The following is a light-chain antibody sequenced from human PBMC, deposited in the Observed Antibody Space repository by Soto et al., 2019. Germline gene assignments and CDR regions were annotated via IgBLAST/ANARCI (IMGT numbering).Light chain of an antibody. Sequence: QSVLTQPPSVSAAPGQKVTISCSGSSSNIGNNYVSWYQQLPGTAPKLLIYDNNRRPSGITDRFSGSKSGTSATLDITGLQTGDEADYFCGTWDSNLSTGGMFGGGTKLTVL. J-gene: IGLJ3*02. V-gene: IGLV1-51*01. CDR3: GTWDSNLSTGGM. CDR2: DNN. CDR1: SSNIGNNY.